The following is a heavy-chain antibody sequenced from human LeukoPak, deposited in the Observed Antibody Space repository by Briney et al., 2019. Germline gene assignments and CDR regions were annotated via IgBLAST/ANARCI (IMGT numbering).Heavy chain of an antibody. Sequence: PGGSLRLSCAVSGFTFSSYSMSWVRQAPGKGLEWVSSISSSGTYKYYADSVKGRFTISRDNAKNSLYLQMNSLRAEDTAVYYCAREASIVVRCSDYWGQGTLVTVSS. CDR1: GFTFSSYS. CDR3: AREASIVVRCSDY. J-gene: IGHJ4*02. D-gene: IGHD6-6*01. V-gene: IGHV3-21*01. CDR2: ISSSGTYK.